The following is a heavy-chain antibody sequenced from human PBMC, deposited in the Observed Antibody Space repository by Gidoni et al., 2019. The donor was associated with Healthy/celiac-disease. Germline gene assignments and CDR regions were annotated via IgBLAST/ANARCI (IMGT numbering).Heavy chain of an antibody. D-gene: IGHD6-19*01. CDR2: IYYSGST. J-gene: IGHJ4*02. CDR1: GGSISSSSYY. V-gene: IGHV4-39*01. CDR3: ARHSVASSGWYDREKTPFDY. Sequence: QLQLQESGPGLVKPSETLSLTCTVSGGSISSSSYYWGWIRQPPGKGLEWIGSIYYSGSTYYNPSLKSRVTISVDTSKNQFSLKLSSVTAADTAVYYCARHSVASSGWYDREKTPFDYWGQGTLVTVSS.